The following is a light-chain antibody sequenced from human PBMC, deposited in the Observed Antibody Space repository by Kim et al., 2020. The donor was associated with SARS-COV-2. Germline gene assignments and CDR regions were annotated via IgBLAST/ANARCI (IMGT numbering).Light chain of an antibody. CDR1: QSVSSF. V-gene: IGKV3-11*01. CDR2: DAS. Sequence: EIVLTQSPATLSLSPGERATLSCRASQSVSSFLAWYQQTPGQAPRLLIYDASNRATGIPARFSGSGSGTDFTPPISSLEPEDFAVYYWQRRSKWPPYTCGQGTKLEI. CDR3: QRRSKWPPYT. J-gene: IGKJ2*01.